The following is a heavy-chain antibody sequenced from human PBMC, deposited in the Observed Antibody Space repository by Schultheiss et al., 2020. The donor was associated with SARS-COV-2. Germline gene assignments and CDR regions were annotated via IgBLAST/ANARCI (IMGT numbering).Heavy chain of an antibody. V-gene: IGHV3-74*01. CDR1: GFTFSGYW. Sequence: GESLKISCAASGFTFSGYWMHWVRQAPGKGLEWLSRIDNGGSSTIYADSVKGRFTVSRDNAKNTLYLQMNSLRAEDTAVYYCARVVVATSKEEFDYWGRGTLVTVSS. CDR3: ARVVVATSKEEFDY. D-gene: IGHD2-15*01. J-gene: IGHJ4*02. CDR2: IDNGGSST.